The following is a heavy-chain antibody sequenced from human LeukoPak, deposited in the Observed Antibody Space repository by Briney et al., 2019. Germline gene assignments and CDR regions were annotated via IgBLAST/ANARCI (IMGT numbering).Heavy chain of an antibody. J-gene: IGHJ4*02. Sequence: GGSLRLSCAASGFDFESYTMAWVRQAPGKGLEWVSLISATSSDINYAESVRGRFTITRDNAKNSLFLQMDSLRVEDTAIYYCAKGLFSAFDKYLDSWGQGTLVTVSS. CDR3: AKGLFSAFDKYLDS. CDR2: ISATSSDI. V-gene: IGHV3-21*04. CDR1: GFDFESYT. D-gene: IGHD5-12*01.